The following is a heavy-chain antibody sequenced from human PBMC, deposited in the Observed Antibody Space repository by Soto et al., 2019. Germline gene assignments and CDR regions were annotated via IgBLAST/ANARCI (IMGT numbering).Heavy chain of an antibody. J-gene: IGHJ4*02. Sequence: SVKVSCKASGGTFSSYAISWVRQAPGQGPEWMGGIIPIFGTTNYAQNFQGRVTITADKSTSTVYMELSSLRSEDTAVYSCACHLRYFDWLPKGTFDYWGQGSPVTVSS. D-gene: IGHD3-9*01. CDR3: ACHLRYFDWLPKGTFDY. V-gene: IGHV1-69*06. CDR1: GGTFSSYA. CDR2: IIPIFGTT.